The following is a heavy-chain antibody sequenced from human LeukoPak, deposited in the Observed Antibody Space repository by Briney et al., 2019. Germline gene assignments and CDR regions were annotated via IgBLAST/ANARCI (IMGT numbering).Heavy chain of an antibody. J-gene: IGHJ4*02. CDR3: ATDYSYGSGSYYNRFDN. V-gene: IGHV3-30*02. D-gene: IGHD3-10*01. CDR1: GFTFSSYG. CDR2: IWYDGSNK. Sequence: GGSLRLSCAASGFTFSSYGMHWVRQAPGKGLEWVAVIWYDGSNKYYADSVKGRFTISRDNSMNTLYLQMNSLRADDTAVYYCATDYSYGSGSYYNRFDNWGQGTLVTVSS.